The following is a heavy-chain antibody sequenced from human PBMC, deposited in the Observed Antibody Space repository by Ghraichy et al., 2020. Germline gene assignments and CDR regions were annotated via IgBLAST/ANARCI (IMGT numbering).Heavy chain of an antibody. J-gene: IGHJ5*02. CDR3: ARGRGSSHGYSPRFEP. D-gene: IGHD2-2*03. Sequence: ASVKVSCKTSGYTFTSYGVNWVRQAPGQGLEWMGWISTYNGDTNYAQKFQGRVTMTTDTSTTTAYMELRSLRSDDTAVYYCARGRGSSHGYSPRFEPWGQGTLVTVSS. CDR1: GYTFTSYG. V-gene: IGHV1-18*01. CDR2: ISTYNGDT.